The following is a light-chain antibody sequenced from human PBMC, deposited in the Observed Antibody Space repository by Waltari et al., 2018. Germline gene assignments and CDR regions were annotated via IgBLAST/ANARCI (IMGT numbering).Light chain of an antibody. Sequence: DIQMTQSPSSVSASVGDRVTITCRASQAIGGGLAWYQQKSGKAPKLLIYAASSMRSGVPSRFSGSGSGTDFTLTIDNLQPDDFATYYCQQANSFPWTFGQGTKVEIQ. CDR2: AAS. CDR1: QAIGGG. J-gene: IGKJ1*01. CDR3: QQANSFPWT. V-gene: IGKV1-12*01.